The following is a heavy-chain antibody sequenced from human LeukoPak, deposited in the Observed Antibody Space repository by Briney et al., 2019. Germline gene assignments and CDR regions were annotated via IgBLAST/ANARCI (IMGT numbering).Heavy chain of an antibody. CDR3: ARVRVYGDYREFDY. V-gene: IGHV3-21*01. CDR2: ISSSSSYI. J-gene: IGHJ4*02. CDR1: GFTFSSYS. D-gene: IGHD4-17*01. Sequence: GGSLRLSRAASGFTFSSYSMSWVRQAPGKGLEWVSSISSSSSYIYYADSVKGRFTISRDNAKNSLYLQMNSLRAEDTAVYYCARVRVYGDYREFDYWGQGTLVTVSS.